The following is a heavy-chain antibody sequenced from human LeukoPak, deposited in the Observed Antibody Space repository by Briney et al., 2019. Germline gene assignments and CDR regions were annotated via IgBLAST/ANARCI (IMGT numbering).Heavy chain of an antibody. CDR1: GFMLKDHY. D-gene: IGHD1-1*01. J-gene: IGHJ4*02. V-gene: IGHV3-11*04. CDR2: INTNGRTI. Sequence: PGGSLRLSCAASGFMLKDHYMSWLRQAPGKGPEWVSYINTNGRTIYYADSLKGRFTISRDNAKNSLYLQMNSLRAEDTAVYYCARDSNWSPDYWGQGTLVTVSS. CDR3: ARDSNWSPDY.